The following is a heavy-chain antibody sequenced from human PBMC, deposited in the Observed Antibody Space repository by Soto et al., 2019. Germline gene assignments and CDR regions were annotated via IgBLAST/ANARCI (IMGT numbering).Heavy chain of an antibody. J-gene: IGHJ5*02. CDR3: ARRGKCPNWLDP. D-gene: IGHD3-16*01. CDR1: GGSLSNYN. Sequence: SETLSLTCTASGGSLSNYNWNWVRQSAGTGLEWIGRIYSNGKAYYNPSLKSRVTMSLDTLNNQVSLRLSSVTAADTGTYFCARRGKCPNWLDPWGQGTRVTVSS. CDR2: IYSNGKA. V-gene: IGHV4-4*07.